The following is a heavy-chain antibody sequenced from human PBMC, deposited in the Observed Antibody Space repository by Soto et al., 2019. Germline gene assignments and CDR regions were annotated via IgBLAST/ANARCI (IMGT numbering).Heavy chain of an antibody. CDR2: IDWDDDK. J-gene: IGHJ6*02. CDR1: GFSLSTSGMC. Sequence: SGPTLVNPTQTLTLTCTFSGFSLSTSGMCVSWIRQPPGKALEWLALIDWDDDKYYSTSLKTRLTISKDTSKNQVVLTMTNMDPVDTATYYCARTPRAPIPFGELYYYYYGMDVWGQGTMVTVSS. CDR3: ARTPRAPIPFGELYYYYYGMDV. D-gene: IGHD3-10*01. V-gene: IGHV2-70*01.